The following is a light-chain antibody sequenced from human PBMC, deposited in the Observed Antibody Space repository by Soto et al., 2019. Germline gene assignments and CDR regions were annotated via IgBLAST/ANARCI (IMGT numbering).Light chain of an antibody. CDR2: DVS. V-gene: IGLV2-11*01. Sequence: QSAPTQPPSMSGSPGQSVPISRTGTSSDVGGYNYVSWYQQHPGKAPKLMIYDVSKRPSGVPDRFSGSKSGNTASLTISGLQAEDEADYYCCSYAGSYVFGTGTKVTVL. CDR3: CSYAGSYV. CDR1: SSDVGGYNY. J-gene: IGLJ1*01.